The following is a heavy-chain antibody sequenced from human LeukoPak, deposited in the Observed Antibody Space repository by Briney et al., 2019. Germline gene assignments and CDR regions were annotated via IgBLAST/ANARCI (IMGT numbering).Heavy chain of an antibody. Sequence: GGSLRLSCAASGFTFSSYSMNWVRQAPGKGLEWVSSISSSSSYIYYADSVKGRFTISRDNAKNSLYLQMNSLGAEDTAVYYCARRQGYCSGGSCFSLDYWGQGTLVTVSS. CDR2: ISSSSSYI. J-gene: IGHJ4*02. D-gene: IGHD2-15*01. CDR3: ARRQGYCSGGSCFSLDY. CDR1: GFTFSSYS. V-gene: IGHV3-21*01.